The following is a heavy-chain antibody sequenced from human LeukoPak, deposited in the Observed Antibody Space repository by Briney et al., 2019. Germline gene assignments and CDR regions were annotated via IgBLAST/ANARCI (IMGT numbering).Heavy chain of an antibody. CDR1: GGSISSYY. Sequence: SETLSLTCTVSGGSISSYYWSWIRQPAGKGLEWIGRIYTSGSTNYNPSLKSRVTMSVDTSKNQFSLKLSSVTAADTAVYYCASSYSSGWYFDYWGQGTLVTVSS. V-gene: IGHV4-4*07. D-gene: IGHD6-19*01. CDR2: IYTSGST. CDR3: ASSYSSGWYFDY. J-gene: IGHJ4*02.